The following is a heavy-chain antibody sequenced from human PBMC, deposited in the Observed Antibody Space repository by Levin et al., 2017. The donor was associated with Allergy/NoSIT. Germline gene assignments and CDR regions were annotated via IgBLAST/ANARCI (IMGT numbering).Heavy chain of an antibody. V-gene: IGHV3-33*01. CDR1: GFTFSSYG. D-gene: IGHD6-6*01. CDR3: AREYSSSPNQRGGNYYYYYGMDG. Sequence: GGSLRLSCAASGFTFSSYGMHWVRQAPGKGLEWVAVIWYDGSNKYYADSVKGRFTISRDNSKNTLYLQMNSLRAEDTAVYYCAREYSSSPNQRGGNYYYYYGMDGWGQGTTVTVSS. J-gene: IGHJ6*02. CDR2: IWYDGSNK.